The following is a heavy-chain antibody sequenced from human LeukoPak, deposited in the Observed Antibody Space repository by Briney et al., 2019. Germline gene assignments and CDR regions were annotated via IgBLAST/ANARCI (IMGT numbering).Heavy chain of an antibody. J-gene: IGHJ4*02. D-gene: IGHD1-26*01. CDR3: AKDSHLTGSYLRAFDY. V-gene: IGHV3-23*01. Sequence: GGSLRLSCAASGFTFSSYAMSWVRQAPGKGLEWVSTVSGSGTSTYYADSVKGRFTISRDNSKHTLFLQLNSLRAEDTAVYYCAKDSHLTGSYLRAFDYWGQGTLVTVSS. CDR2: VSGSGTST. CDR1: GFTFSSYA.